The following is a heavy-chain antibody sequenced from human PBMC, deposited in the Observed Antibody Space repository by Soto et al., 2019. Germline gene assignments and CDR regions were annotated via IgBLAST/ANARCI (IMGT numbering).Heavy chain of an antibody. V-gene: IGHV3-48*01. CDR1: GFTFSSYA. J-gene: IGHJ6*02. D-gene: IGHD5-12*01. CDR2: ISGSSSTI. Sequence: PGGSLRLSCAASGFTFSSYAMSWVRQAPGKGLEWVSAISGSSSTIYYADSVKGRFTISRDNAKNSLYLQMNSLRAEDTAVYYCARADSGYAHGYYYYGMDVWGQGTTVTVSS. CDR3: ARADSGYAHGYYYYGMDV.